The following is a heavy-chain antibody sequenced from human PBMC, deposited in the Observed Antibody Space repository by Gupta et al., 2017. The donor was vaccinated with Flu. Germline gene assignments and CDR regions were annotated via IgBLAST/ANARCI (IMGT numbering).Heavy chain of an antibody. CDR2: INPSNGAT. D-gene: IGHD3-3*01. J-gene: IGHJ3*02. V-gene: IGHV1-2*02. CDR3: XRVRTVXSGYFTDADGFDI. Sequence: HWVRQAPGQGLEWMGWINPSNGATDYTQSLRGRVTMTRDTSINTAYMELPSLTSDDTAVYXCXRVRTVXSGYFTDADGFDIWGQGTMVTVSS.